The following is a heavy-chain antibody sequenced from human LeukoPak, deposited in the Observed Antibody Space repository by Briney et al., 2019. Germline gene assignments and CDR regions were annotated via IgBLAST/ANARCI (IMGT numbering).Heavy chain of an antibody. CDR1: GFTFSRYW. J-gene: IGHJ6*03. V-gene: IGHV3-7*01. CDR3: ARGESSSINYYYYMDV. CDR2: IKQDGSEK. Sequence: GGSLRLSCAASGFTFSRYWMSWVRQAPGKGLEWVANIKQDGSEKDYVDSVKGRFTISRDNAKNSLYLQMNSLRAEDTALYYCARGESSSINYYYYMDVWGKGTTVTVSS. D-gene: IGHD6-6*01.